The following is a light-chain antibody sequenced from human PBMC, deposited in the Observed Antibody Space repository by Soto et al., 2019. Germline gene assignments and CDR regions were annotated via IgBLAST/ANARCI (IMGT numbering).Light chain of an antibody. CDR3: QQYNSYSYT. CDR1: QSISNW. J-gene: IGKJ2*01. V-gene: IGKV1-5*03. CDR2: KSS. Sequence: DIQRTQSPSTLSASVGDRVTITCRASQSISNWLAWYQQKPGKAPKLLIYKSSSLESGVPSRFSGSGSGTEFILTITSLQPEDFATYYCQQYNSYSYTFGQGTKLEIK.